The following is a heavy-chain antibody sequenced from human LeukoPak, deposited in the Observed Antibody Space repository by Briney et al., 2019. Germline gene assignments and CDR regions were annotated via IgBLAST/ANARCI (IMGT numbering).Heavy chain of an antibody. D-gene: IGHD6-6*01. CDR3: ARAAYSSSSVPPTGNYYYGMDV. V-gene: IGHV4-59*01. CDR2: IYYSGST. J-gene: IGHJ6*02. CDR1: GGSISSYY. Sequence: PSETLSLTCTVSGGSISSYYWSWIRQPPGKGLEWIGYIYYSGSTNYNPSLKSRVTISLDTSKNQFSLKLSSVTAADTAVYYCARAAYSSSSVPPTGNYYYGMDVWGQGTTVTVSS.